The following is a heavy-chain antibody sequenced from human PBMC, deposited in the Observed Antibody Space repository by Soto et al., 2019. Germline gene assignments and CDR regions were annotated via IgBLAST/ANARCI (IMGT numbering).Heavy chain of an antibody. Sequence: GGSLRLSCAASGFTVSSNYMSWVRQAPGKGLEWVSVIYSGGSTYYADSVKGRFTISRDNSKNTLYLQMNSLRAEDTAVYYCASDASRRGSRAFDIWGQGTMVTVSS. J-gene: IGHJ3*02. V-gene: IGHV3-66*02. CDR3: ASDASRRGSRAFDI. D-gene: IGHD2-2*01. CDR1: GFTVSSNY. CDR2: IYSGGST.